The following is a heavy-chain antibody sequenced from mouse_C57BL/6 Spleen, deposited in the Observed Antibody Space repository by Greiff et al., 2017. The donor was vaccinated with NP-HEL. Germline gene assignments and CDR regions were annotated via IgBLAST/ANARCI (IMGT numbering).Heavy chain of an antibody. CDR1: GFSLSTSGMG. D-gene: IGHD2-4*01. J-gene: IGHJ2*01. CDR3: ARLYYDYDIDY. CDR2: IYWDDDK. V-gene: IGHV8-12*01. Sequence: QVTLKESGPGILQSSQTLSLTCSFSGFSLSTSGMGVSWIRQPSGKGLEWLAHIYWDDDKRYNPSLKSRLTISKDTSRNQVFLKITSVDTADTATYYCARLYYDYDIDYWGQGTTLPVSS.